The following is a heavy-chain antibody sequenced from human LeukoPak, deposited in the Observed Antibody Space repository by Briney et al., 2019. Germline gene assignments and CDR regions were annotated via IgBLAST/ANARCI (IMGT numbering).Heavy chain of an antibody. J-gene: IGHJ5*02. CDR1: GFTFSSYA. Sequence: PGGSLRLSCAASGFTFSSYAMNWVRQAPGKGLEWVSAISGSGGSPYYADPVKGRFTISRDNSKNTLYLQMNSLRVEDTAVYYCAKDSTVTTGFKFDPWGQGTLVTVSS. V-gene: IGHV3-23*01. D-gene: IGHD4-17*01. CDR3: AKDSTVTTGFKFDP. CDR2: ISGSGGSP.